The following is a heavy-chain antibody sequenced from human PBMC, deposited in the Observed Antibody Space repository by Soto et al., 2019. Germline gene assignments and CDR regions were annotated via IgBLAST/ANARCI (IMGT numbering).Heavy chain of an antibody. CDR2: ITHSGST. J-gene: IGHJ4*02. V-gene: IGHV4-34*02. CDR3: ARDWMK. D-gene: IGHD2-2*03. CDR1: GGSFSGYY. Sequence: QVQLQQWGAGLLKPSETLSLTCGVYGGSFSGYYGTWIRQPPGKGLEWIGEITHSGSTNYNPSLKSRVSLSIDTSQNQFSLKLTYVTAADTAVYYCARDWMKWGQGTLVTVSS.